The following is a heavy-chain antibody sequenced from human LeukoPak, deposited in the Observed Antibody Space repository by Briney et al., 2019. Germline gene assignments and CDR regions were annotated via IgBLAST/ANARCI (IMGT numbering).Heavy chain of an antibody. V-gene: IGHV1-69*05. Sequence: SVKVSCKASGGTFSGYAISWVRQAPGQGLEWMGGIIPIFGTANYAQKFQGRVTITTDESTSTAYMELSSLRSEDTAVYYCARDLDPTEYSPGYWGQGTLVTVSS. CDR3: ARDLDPTEYSPGY. J-gene: IGHJ4*02. D-gene: IGHD6-6*01. CDR1: GGTFSGYA. CDR2: IIPIFGTA.